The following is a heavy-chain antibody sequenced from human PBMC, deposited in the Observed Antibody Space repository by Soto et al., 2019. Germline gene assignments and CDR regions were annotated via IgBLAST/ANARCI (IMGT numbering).Heavy chain of an antibody. CDR3: ARDIVVVVADANYMDV. J-gene: IGHJ6*03. CDR2: ISAYNGNT. CDR1: GYTFTSYG. Sequence: GASVKVSCKASGYTFTSYGISWVRQAPGEGLEWMGWISAYNGNTNYAQKLQGRVTMTTDTSTSTAYMELRSLRSDDTAVYYCARDIVVVVADANYMDVWGKGTTVTVSS. D-gene: IGHD2-15*01. V-gene: IGHV1-18*01.